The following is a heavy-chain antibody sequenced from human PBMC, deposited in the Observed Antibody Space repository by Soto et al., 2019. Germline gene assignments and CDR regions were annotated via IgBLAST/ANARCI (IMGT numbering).Heavy chain of an antibody. CDR2: NYYSGST. D-gene: IGHD1-7*01. Sequence: SETLSLTCTVSGVSISSGGYYWSWIGQHPGKGLEWIGYNYYSGSTYYNPSLKSRVTITVDTYKNQFSLKLSSVTAADTAVYYCARDALGGWNSERWFDRWGQGTRGAVAS. CDR1: GVSISSGGYY. V-gene: IGHV4-31*03. J-gene: IGHJ5*02. CDR3: ARDALGGWNSERWFDR.